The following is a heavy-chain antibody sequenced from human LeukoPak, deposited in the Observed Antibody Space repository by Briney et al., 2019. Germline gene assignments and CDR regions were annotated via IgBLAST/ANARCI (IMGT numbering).Heavy chain of an antibody. Sequence: HTGGSLRLSCAVSGFTFSNSAMSWVRQAPGKGLEWVSTISGSGYSTYYADSVKGRFTISRDSSKNTLYLQMNSLRAEDTAVYYCAKENGYNYDCFDFWGQGTLATVSS. J-gene: IGHJ4*02. CDR2: ISGSGYST. CDR3: AKENGYNYDCFDF. CDR1: GFTFSNSA. D-gene: IGHD5-12*01. V-gene: IGHV3-23*01.